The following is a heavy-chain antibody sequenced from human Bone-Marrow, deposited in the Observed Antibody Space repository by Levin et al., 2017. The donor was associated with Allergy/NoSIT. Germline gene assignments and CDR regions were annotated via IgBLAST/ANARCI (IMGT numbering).Heavy chain of an antibody. V-gene: IGHV3-33*03. J-gene: IGHJ3*02. CDR2: IWDDGTNE. CDR3: VRVRGEDDAFEI. Sequence: PGGSLRLSCAASGFMFDVYGMHWVRQAPGKGLEWVAVIWDDGTNENYGDSVKGRFTISRDNSMNTVYLQMNSLRVDDTAVYYYVRVRGEDDAFEIWGQGTLVTVSS. CDR1: GFMFDVYG.